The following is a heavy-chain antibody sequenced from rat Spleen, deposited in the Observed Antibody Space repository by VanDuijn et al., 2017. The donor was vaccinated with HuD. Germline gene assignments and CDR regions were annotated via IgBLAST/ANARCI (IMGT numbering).Heavy chain of an antibody. V-gene: IGHV5S13*01. Sequence: EVQMVESGGGLVKPGRSLKLSCAASGFTFSNYGMAWVRQSPTKGLEWVASISTGGGNTYCRDSVKGRFTISRDNAKSTLYLQMDSLRSEDTATYYCARHGVYTYYFDYWGQGVMVTVSS. CDR2: ISTGGGNT. J-gene: IGHJ2*01. CDR3: ARHGVYTYYFDY. CDR1: GFTFSNYG. D-gene: IGHD1-2*01.